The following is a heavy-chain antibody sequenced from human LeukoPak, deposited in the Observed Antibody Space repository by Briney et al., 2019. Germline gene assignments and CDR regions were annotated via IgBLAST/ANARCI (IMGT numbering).Heavy chain of an antibody. Sequence: PGGSLRLSCAASGFTFSSYPMNWVRQTPGKGLEWVSGISGGGGSTYYADSVKGRFTVSRDNSKNTLYLQMNSLRAEDTAEYYCAKLSGYDTLFDHWGQGTLVTVFS. CDR2: ISGGGGST. V-gene: IGHV3-23*01. CDR1: GFTFSSYP. J-gene: IGHJ4*02. D-gene: IGHD3-22*01. CDR3: AKLSGYDTLFDH.